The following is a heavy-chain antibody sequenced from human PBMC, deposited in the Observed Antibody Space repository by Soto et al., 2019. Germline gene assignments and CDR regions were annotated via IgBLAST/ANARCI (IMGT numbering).Heavy chain of an antibody. CDR2: IFYSGTTHSVTP. V-gene: IGHV4-59*11. CDR3: ARAEAVVTTYAVDI. J-gene: IGHJ3*02. Sequence: QVQLQESGPGLVKPSDTLSLTCTVSGGSFSPHYRNWIRQPPGKGLEWLGYIFYSGTTHSVTPNYSPSLKSRVTISIDTSNQQFTLKMSSVTAADTAVYYCARAEAVVTTYAVDIWGQRTMVTVSS. CDR1: GGSFSPHY. D-gene: IGHD2-21*02.